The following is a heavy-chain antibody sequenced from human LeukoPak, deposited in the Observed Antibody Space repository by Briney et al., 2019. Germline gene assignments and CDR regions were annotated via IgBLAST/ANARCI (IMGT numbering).Heavy chain of an antibody. CDR3: ARTMIRGVILDN. CDR2: INSDGSST. Sequence: GGSLRLSCAASGFTFSSYWMHWVRQAPGKGLVWVSRINSDGSSTSYAESVKGRFTISRDNAKNTVYLQMNSLRAEDTAVYYCARTMIRGVILDNWGQGTLVTVSS. D-gene: IGHD3-10*01. V-gene: IGHV3-74*01. CDR1: GFTFSSYW. J-gene: IGHJ4*02.